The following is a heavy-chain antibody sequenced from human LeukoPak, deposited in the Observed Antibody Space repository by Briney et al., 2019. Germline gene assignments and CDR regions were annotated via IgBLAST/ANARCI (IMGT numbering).Heavy chain of an antibody. J-gene: IGHJ4*02. CDR3: TKEVSYDYVWGSYRPY. CDR2: IIGSGDTT. V-gene: IGHV3-23*01. D-gene: IGHD3-16*02. CDR1: GFPFSSYA. Sequence: GGSLRLSCAVSGFPFSSYAMSWVRQAPGKGLEWVSAIIGSGDTTYYADSAKGRLTISRDNSKNTVYLQMNSLKVEDTAIYFCTKEVSYDYVWGSYRPYWGQGTLVTVSS.